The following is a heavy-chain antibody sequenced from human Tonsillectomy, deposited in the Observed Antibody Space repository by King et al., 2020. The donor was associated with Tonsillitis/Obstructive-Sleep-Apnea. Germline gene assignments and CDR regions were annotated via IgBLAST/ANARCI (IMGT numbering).Heavy chain of an antibody. V-gene: IGHV3-30*10. D-gene: IGHD2-15*01. CDR2: VSDDGGIK. Sequence: VQLVESGGGVVQPGTSLRLSCAASGFIFNNYALHWVRQAPGKGLEWVAVVSDDGGIKYYIDPVKGRFTISRDNSKNTLYLQVNSLRVEDTAIYYCGRDGVYCRGANCHYYNMDVWGKGTTVTVSS. J-gene: IGHJ6*03. CDR1: GFIFNNYA. CDR3: GRDGVYCRGANCHYYNMDV.